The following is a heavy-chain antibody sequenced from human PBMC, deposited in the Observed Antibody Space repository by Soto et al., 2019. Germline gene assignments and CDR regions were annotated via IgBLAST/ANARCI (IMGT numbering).Heavy chain of an antibody. CDR1: GFSLSTDGVG. D-gene: IGHD2-2*01. Sequence: QITLKEAGPTLVKPTQTLTLTCTFSGFSLSTDGVGVGWIRQPPGKALEWLALIYWDDDKRYSPSLKSRLTITKXTXKXXVVLTMTNMDPVDTATYYCAHAYGGTSWPNDAFDVWGQGTVVTVSS. V-gene: IGHV2-5*02. J-gene: IGHJ3*01. CDR2: IYWDDDK. CDR3: AHAYGGTSWPNDAFDV.